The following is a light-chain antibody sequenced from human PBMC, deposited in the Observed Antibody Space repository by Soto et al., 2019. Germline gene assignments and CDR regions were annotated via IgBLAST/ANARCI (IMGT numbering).Light chain of an antibody. J-gene: IGKJ4*01. CDR2: GAS. CDR1: QSFSSNF. V-gene: IGKV3-20*01. CDR3: QQYNNWPLT. Sequence: EIVLTQSPGTLSLSPGERATLSCRASQSFSSNFLAWYQQKPGQAPRLLIYGASNRATGIPDRFSGSGSGTDFTLTISRLEPEDFAVYYCQQYNNWPLTFGGGTKVDIK.